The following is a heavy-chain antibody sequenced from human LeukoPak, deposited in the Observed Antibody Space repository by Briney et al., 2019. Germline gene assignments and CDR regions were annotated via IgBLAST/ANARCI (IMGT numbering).Heavy chain of an antibody. CDR1: GGSFSGYY. J-gene: IGHJ5*02. Sequence: SETLSLTCAVYGGSFSGYYWSWIRQPPGKGLEWIGEINHSGSTNYNPSLKSRVTISVDTSKNQFSLKLSSVTAADTAVYYCARLVLYDFWSGYPSWFDPWGQGTLVTVSS. CDR3: ARLVLYDFWSGYPSWFDP. CDR2: INHSGST. D-gene: IGHD3-3*01. V-gene: IGHV4-34*01.